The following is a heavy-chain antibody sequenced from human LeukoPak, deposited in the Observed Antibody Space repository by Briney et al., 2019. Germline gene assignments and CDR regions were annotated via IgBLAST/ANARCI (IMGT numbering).Heavy chain of an antibody. Sequence: GGTLRLSCAASGFTFSSYAMHWVRQAPGKGLEWVAVISYDGSNKYYADSVKGRFTISRDNSKNTLYLQMNSLRAEDTAVYYCARSPLDSSGWPFDFDYWGQGTLVTVSS. D-gene: IGHD6-19*01. CDR3: ARSPLDSSGWPFDFDY. CDR1: GFTFSSYA. CDR2: ISYDGSNK. J-gene: IGHJ4*02. V-gene: IGHV3-30*14.